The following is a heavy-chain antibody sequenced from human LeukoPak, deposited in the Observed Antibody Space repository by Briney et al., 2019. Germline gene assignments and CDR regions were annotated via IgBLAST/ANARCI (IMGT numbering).Heavy chain of an antibody. CDR2: ISGGGGTT. CDR1: GFTFNSYA. D-gene: IGHD1-26*01. J-gene: IGHJ4*02. V-gene: IGHV3-23*01. CDR3: AKDRRGNYLRCFDY. Sequence: GGSLRLSCAASGFTFNSYAMSWVRQAPGKGLEWVSAISGGGGTTYYADSVKGRFTISRDNSKNTLYLQMNSLRAEDTAVYYCAKDRRGNYLRCFDYWGQGTLVTVSS.